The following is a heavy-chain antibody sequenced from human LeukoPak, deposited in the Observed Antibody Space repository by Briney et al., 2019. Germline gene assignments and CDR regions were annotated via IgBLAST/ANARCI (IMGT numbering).Heavy chain of an antibody. V-gene: IGHV3-30-3*01. CDR2: ISYDGSNK. J-gene: IGHJ3*02. CDR3: ARGSSTVTTFGDAFDI. Sequence: PGRSLRLSCAASGFTFSSYAMHWVRRAPGKGLEWVAVISYDGSNKYYADSVKGRFTISRDNSKNTLYLQMNSLRAEDTAVYYCARGSSTVTTFGDAFDIWGQGTMVTVSS. D-gene: IGHD4-17*01. CDR1: GFTFSSYA.